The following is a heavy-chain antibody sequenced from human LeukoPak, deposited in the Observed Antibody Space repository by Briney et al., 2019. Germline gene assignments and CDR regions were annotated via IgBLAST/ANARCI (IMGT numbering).Heavy chain of an antibody. D-gene: IGHD2-8*01. V-gene: IGHV3-23*01. CDR3: AKDGGDIVPSRTVDNWFDP. Sequence: PGGSLGLSCAASGLTFSSYSTSWVPHPPGKGLEWVSAISDSGGSTYYADSVKRRFTISRDDPKNTRHPQGHRLNAEDTPVYHCAKDGGDIVPSRTVDNWFDPWGEGTLVSVSS. CDR2: ISDSGGST. CDR1: GLTFSSYS. J-gene: IGHJ5*02.